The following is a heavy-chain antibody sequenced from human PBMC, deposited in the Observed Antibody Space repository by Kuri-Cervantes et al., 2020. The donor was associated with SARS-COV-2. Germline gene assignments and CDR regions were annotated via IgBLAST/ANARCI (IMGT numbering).Heavy chain of an antibody. D-gene: IGHD3-10*01. Sequence: GSLRLSCTVSGGSISSYYWSWIRQPPGKGLEWIGYIYYSGSTNYNPSLKSRVTISVDTSKNQFSLKLSSVTAADTAVYYCARDQIGLLWFGESGYFDYWGQGTLVTVSS. CDR1: GGSISSYY. J-gene: IGHJ4*02. CDR2: IYYSGST. CDR3: ARDQIGLLWFGESGYFDY. V-gene: IGHV4-59*12.